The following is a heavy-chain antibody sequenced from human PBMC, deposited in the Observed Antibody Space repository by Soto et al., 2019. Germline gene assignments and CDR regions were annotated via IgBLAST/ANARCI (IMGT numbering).Heavy chain of an antibody. CDR2: IDWDDDK. V-gene: IGHV2-70*11. J-gene: IGHJ3*02. CDR3: ARIRYYYDSSGYYGAFDI. D-gene: IGHD3-22*01. Sequence: ESGPTLVNPTQTLTLTCTFSGFSLSTSGMCVSWIRQPPGKALEWLARIDWDDDKYYSTSLKTRLTISKDTSKNQVVLTMTNMDPVDTATYYCARIRYYYDSSGYYGAFDIWGQGTMVTVSS. CDR1: GFSLSTSGMC.